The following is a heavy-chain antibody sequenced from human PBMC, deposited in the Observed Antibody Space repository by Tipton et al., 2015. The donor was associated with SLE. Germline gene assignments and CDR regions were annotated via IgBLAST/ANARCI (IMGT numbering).Heavy chain of an antibody. CDR1: GASISTTNSY. D-gene: IGHD1-26*01. V-gene: IGHV4-39*07. J-gene: IGHJ4*02. Sequence: LRLSCTVSGASISTTNSYWGWIRQPPGKGLEWIGTIYYSGNTHYNPSLKSRVTISLRTSKNQFSLELDSVTAADTAVYYCARHGDVGAFFQFWGQGTLVSVSS. CDR2: IYYSGNT. CDR3: ARHGDVGAFFQF.